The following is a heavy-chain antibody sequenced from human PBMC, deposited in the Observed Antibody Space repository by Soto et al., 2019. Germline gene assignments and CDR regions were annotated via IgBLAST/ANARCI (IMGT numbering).Heavy chain of an antibody. Sequence: QLQLQESGPGLVKPSETLSLTCSVSDDSINSDKYYWVWIRQPPGKGLEWIGSSYYRGNAYYNPSLPTRVTISLDKSKCQFSLKLNSVTAADSAVYFCARLEGRATISYYFDFWGPGALVTVYS. CDR1: DDSINSDKYY. CDR3: ARLEGRATISYYFDF. CDR2: SYYRGNA. V-gene: IGHV4-39*01. D-gene: IGHD3-10*01. J-gene: IGHJ4*02.